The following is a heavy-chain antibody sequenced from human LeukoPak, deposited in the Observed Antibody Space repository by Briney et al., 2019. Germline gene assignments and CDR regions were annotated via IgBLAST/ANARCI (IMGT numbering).Heavy chain of an antibody. CDR3: ARDLGYCTLTNCVRNWFGP. CDR2: ISAYNGNT. J-gene: IGHJ5*02. CDR1: GYTFTSYG. D-gene: IGHD2-2*01. Sequence: ASVKVSCKASGYTFTSYGISWVRQAPGQGLEWMGWISAYNGNTNYAQKLQGRVTMTTDTSTSTVYMELRGLKSDDTAVYYCARDLGYCTLTNCVRNWFGPWGQGTLVTVSS. V-gene: IGHV1-18*01.